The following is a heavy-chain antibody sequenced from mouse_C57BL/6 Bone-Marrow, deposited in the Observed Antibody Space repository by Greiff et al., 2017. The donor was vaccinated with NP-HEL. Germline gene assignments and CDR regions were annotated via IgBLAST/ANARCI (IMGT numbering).Heavy chain of an antibody. CDR3: ARGWRGSSYFDY. CDR2: IDPEDGET. D-gene: IGHD1-1*01. CDR1: GFNIKDYY. J-gene: IGHJ2*01. V-gene: IGHV14-2*01. Sequence: VQLQQSGAELVKPGASVKLSCTASGFNIKDYYMHWVKQRTEQGLEWIGRIDPEDGETKYAPKFQVKATITVDTSSNTAYLQLSSLTSEDTAVYYCARGWRGSSYFDYWGQGTTLTVSS.